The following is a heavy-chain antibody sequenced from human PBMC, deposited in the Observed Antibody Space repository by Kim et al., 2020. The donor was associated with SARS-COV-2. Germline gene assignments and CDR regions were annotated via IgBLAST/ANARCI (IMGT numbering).Heavy chain of an antibody. Sequence: SETLSLTCTVSGGSISSYYWSWIRQPPGKGLEWIGYIYYSGSTNYNPSLKSRVTISVDTSKNQFSLKLSSVTAADTAVYYCARAFGGRRSARYFVFWGRG. J-gene: IGHJ2*01. D-gene: IGHD1-26*01. CDR1: GGSISSYY. CDR2: IYYSGST. V-gene: IGHV4-59*01. CDR3: ARAFGGRRSARYFVF.